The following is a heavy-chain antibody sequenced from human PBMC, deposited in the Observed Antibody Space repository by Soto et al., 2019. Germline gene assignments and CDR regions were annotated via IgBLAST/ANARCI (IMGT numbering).Heavy chain of an antibody. D-gene: IGHD2-15*01. Sequence: QLQLQESGSGLVKPSQTLSLICAVSGGSISSGGYSWSWIRQPPGKGLEWIGYIDHNDYTYYNPSLKIRVAISVDRSKNQFSLKLSSVTAAGTAVYYCARVRSVVRGGFDYWGQGTLVTVSS. J-gene: IGHJ4*02. CDR3: ARVRSVVRGGFDY. CDR1: GGSISSGGYS. V-gene: IGHV4-30-2*01. CDR2: IDHNDYT.